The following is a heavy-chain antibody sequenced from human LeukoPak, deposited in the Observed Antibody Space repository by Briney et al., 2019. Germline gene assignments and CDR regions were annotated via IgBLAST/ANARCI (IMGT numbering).Heavy chain of an antibody. D-gene: IGHD3-22*01. CDR1: GFTVSTNS. Sequence: EGSLRLSCTVSGFTVSTNSMSWVRQTPGKGLEWVSFIYSGGSTHYTDSVKGRFTISRDNSKNTLYLQMNSLRAEDTAVYYCARRAGDYSHPYDYWGQGTLVTVSS. CDR3: ARRAGDYSHPYDY. CDR2: IYSGGST. J-gene: IGHJ4*02. V-gene: IGHV3-53*01.